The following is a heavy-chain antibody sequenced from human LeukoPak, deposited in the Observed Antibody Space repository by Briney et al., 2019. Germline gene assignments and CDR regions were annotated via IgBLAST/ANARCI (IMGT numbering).Heavy chain of an antibody. D-gene: IGHD1-26*01. CDR1: GGSFSGYY. Sequence: KASETLSLTCAVYGGSFSGYYWSWIRQPPGKGLEWIGEINHSGSTNYNPSLKSRVTISVDTSKNQFSLKLSSVTAADTAVYYCARYGVGATLEERYYFDYWGQGTLVTVSS. CDR2: INHSGST. J-gene: IGHJ4*02. V-gene: IGHV4-34*01. CDR3: ARYGVGATLEERYYFDY.